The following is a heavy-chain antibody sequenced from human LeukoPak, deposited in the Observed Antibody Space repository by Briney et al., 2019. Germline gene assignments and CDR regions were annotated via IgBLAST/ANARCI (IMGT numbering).Heavy chain of an antibody. Sequence: SETLSLTCTVSGGSISSYYWSWLRQPAGKGLEWIGRIYSSGSTNDNPSLKSRVTMSVDTSKNQFSLNLSSVTAADTAVYYCARGQYHLLYWYFDLWGRGTLVTVSS. CDR2: IYSSGST. D-gene: IGHD2-2*01. V-gene: IGHV4-4*07. CDR3: ARGQYHLLYWYFDL. J-gene: IGHJ2*01. CDR1: GGSISSYY.